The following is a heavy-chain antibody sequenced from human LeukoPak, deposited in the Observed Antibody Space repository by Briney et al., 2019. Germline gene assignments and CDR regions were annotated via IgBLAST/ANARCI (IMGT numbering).Heavy chain of an antibody. J-gene: IGHJ4*02. CDR3: ARDRRGPFDY. CDR2: IKQDGSEK. V-gene: IGHV3-7*03. CDR1: GFNFSSYW. Sequence: GGSLRLSCAASGFNFSSYWMSWVRQAPGKGLEWVANIKQDGSEKYYVDSVKGRFTISRDNAKHSLYLQMNSLRAEDTAVYYCARDRRGPFDYWGQGTLVTVSS. D-gene: IGHD3-10*01.